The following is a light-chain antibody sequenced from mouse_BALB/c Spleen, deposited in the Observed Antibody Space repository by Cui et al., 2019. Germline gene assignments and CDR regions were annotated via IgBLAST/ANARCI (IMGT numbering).Light chain of an antibody. CDR1: QSVDNDGDSH. Sequence: DIVLTQSPASLAASPGQRATIFCKASQSVDNDGDSHMNRHQQKTGQPPKLLIYTASKLESGVPARFSGGGAGTDFTLNNQAVGKEDAATYYSERRKEELTWTFGGGTKLEIK. CDR2: TAS. J-gene: IGKJ1*01. CDR3: ERRKEELTWT. V-gene: IGKV3-4*01.